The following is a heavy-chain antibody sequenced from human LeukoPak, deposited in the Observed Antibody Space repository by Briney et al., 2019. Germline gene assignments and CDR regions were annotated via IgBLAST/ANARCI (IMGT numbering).Heavy chain of an antibody. Sequence: ASVKVSCKASGGTFSSYAISWVRQAPGQGLEWMGGIVPIFGAANYAQKFQGRVTITTDESTSTAYMELSSLRSEDTAVYYCARLYYYDSSGYYYDYWGQGTLVTVSS. CDR2: IVPIFGAA. J-gene: IGHJ4*02. D-gene: IGHD3-22*01. CDR3: ARLYYYDSSGYYYDY. CDR1: GGTFSSYA. V-gene: IGHV1-69*05.